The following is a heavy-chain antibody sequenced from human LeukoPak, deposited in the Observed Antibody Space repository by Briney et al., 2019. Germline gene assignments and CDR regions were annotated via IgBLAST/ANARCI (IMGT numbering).Heavy chain of an antibody. V-gene: IGHV3-21*01. D-gene: IGHD3/OR15-3a*01. CDR3: ARHRGTWLVDP. CDR2: ISSSSSYI. CDR1: GFTFSSYS. J-gene: IGHJ5*02. Sequence: PGGSLRLSCAASGFTFSSYSMNWVRQAPGKGLEWASSISSSSSYIYYADSVKGRFTISRDNAKNSLYLQMNSLRAEDTAVYYCARHRGTWLVDPWGQGTLVTVSS.